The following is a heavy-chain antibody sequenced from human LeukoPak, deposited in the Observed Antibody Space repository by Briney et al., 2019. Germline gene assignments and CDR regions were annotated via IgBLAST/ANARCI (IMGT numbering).Heavy chain of an antibody. J-gene: IGHJ6*03. Sequence: SETLSLTCTVSGYSISSGYFWGWIRQPPGKGLEWLGSIHYSGRTYYNSSLKSRVTISVDTSKNQFSLKLSSVTAADTAVYYCARVRSSSWYNYYYYMDVWGKGTTVTISS. V-gene: IGHV4-38-2*02. CDR2: IHYSGRT. CDR3: ARVRSSSWYNYYYYMDV. D-gene: IGHD6-13*01. CDR1: GYSISSGYF.